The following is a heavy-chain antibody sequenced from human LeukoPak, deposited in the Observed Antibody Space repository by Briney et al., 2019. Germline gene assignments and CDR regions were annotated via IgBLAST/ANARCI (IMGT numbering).Heavy chain of an antibody. J-gene: IGHJ4*02. CDR2: ISSSGSTI. V-gene: IGHV3-11*04. CDR3: XGEXATXSXDAXXY. Sequence: FXXXDYYMSWVREAPGGGLEWVSYISSSGSTINYADSVKGRFTISRDKAKNLLYMQMNSLRAEDTAVYYCXGEXATXSXDAXXYWGQGTLVTVSS. CDR1: FXXXDYY.